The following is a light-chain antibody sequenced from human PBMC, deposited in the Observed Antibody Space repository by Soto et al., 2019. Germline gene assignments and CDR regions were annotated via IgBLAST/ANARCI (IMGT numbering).Light chain of an antibody. CDR2: GAS. V-gene: IGKV3D-15*01. CDR3: QQYDQWPIT. J-gene: IGKJ5*01. Sequence: EIVLTQSPATLSVSAGERATLSCRASQSVSSYLAWYQQKPGQAPRLLIYGASSRATGIPDRFSGSGSGTEFTLTISSLQSEDFAVYYCQQYDQWPITFGQGTRLEIK. CDR1: QSVSSY.